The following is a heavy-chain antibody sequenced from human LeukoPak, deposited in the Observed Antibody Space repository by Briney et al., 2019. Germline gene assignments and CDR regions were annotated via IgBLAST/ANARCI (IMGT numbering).Heavy chain of an antibody. CDR2: INHSGST. J-gene: IGHJ4*02. CDR3: AREIEMATITPVDRSGFDY. V-gene: IGHV4-34*01. Sequence: SETLSLTCAAYGGSFSGYYWSWIRQPPGKGLEWIGEINHSGSTNYNPSLKSRVTISVDTSKNQFSLKLSSVTAADTAVYYCAREIEMATITPVDRSGFDYWGQGTPVTASS. CDR1: GGSFSGYY. D-gene: IGHD5-24*01.